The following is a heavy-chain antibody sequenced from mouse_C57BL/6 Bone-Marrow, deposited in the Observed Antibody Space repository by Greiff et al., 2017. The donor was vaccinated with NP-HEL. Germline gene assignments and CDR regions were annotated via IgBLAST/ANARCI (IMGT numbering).Heavy chain of an antibody. Sequence: QVQLQQPGAELVRPGSSVKLSCKASGYTFTSYWMDWVKQRPGQGLEWIGNIYPSDSETHYNQKFKDKATLTVDKSSSTAYMQLSSLTSEDSAVYYCASFITTARRYFDYWGQGTTLTVSS. CDR3: ASFITTARRYFDY. D-gene: IGHD1-1*01. V-gene: IGHV1-61*01. CDR2: IYPSDSET. J-gene: IGHJ2*01. CDR1: GYTFTSYW.